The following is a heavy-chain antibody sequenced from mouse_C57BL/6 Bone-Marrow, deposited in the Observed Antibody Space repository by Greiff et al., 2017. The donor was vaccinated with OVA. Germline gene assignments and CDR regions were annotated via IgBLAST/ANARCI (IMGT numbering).Heavy chain of an antibody. CDR3: ARRANCLYYYAMDY. J-gene: IGHJ4*01. CDR1: GYTFTSYW. CDR2: IDPSDSYT. V-gene: IGHV1-59*01. Sequence: QVQLQQPGAELVRPGTSVKLSCKASGYTFTSYWMHWVKQRPGQGLEWIGVIDPSDSYTNYNQKFKGKATLTVDTSSSTAYMQLSSLTSEDSAVYYCARRANCLYYYAMDYWGQGTSVTVSS. D-gene: IGHD4-1*01.